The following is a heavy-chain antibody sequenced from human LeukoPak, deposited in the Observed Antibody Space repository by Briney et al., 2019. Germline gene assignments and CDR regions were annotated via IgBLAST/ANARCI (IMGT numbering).Heavy chain of an antibody. V-gene: IGHV1-3*01. J-gene: IGHJ4*02. CDR2: INAGNGNT. Sequence: GASVKVSCKTSGYTFTSYAIQWVRQAPGQRLEWMGWINAGNGNTKYSQKFQGRVTITRDTSATTAYMDLSSLRSEDTAVYYCAKAPRNSSTMLDYWGQGTLLTVSS. D-gene: IGHD6-13*01. CDR1: GYTFTSYA. CDR3: AKAPRNSSTMLDY.